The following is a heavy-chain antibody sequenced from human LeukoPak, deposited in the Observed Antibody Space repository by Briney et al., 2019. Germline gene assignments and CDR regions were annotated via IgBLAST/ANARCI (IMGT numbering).Heavy chain of an antibody. J-gene: IGHJ5*02. CDR2: INIGGTNT. V-gene: IGHV3-11*01. CDR3: ATDGAGFDT. CDR1: GFTFNDYY. Sequence: GGSLRLSCAASGFTFNDYYMSWIRQAPGKGLEWLSFINIGGTNTHYADSVKGRFTISRDNAKKSLYLEMNNLRAEDTAVYYCATDGAGFDTWGQGVLVTVSS.